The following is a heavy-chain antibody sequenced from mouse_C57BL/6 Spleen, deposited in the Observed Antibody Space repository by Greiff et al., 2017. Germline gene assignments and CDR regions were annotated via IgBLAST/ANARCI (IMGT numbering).Heavy chain of an antibody. V-gene: IGHV1-55*01. J-gene: IGHJ2*01. CDR1: GYTFTSYW. CDR2: IYPGSGST. CDR3: SERRYSSGHFDY. D-gene: IGHD3-2*02. Sequence: QVQLQQPGAELVKPGASVKMSCKASGYTFTSYWITWVKQRPGQGLEWIGDIYPGSGSTNYNEKFKSKATLTVDTSSSTAYMQLSSLTSEDSAVYYGSERRYSSGHFDYWGQGTTLTVSS.